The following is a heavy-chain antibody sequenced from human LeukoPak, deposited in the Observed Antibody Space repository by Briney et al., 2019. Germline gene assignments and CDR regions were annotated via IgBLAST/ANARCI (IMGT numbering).Heavy chain of an antibody. CDR2: IYYSGTT. V-gene: IGHV4-39*07. J-gene: IGHJ4*02. CDR3: ARTYGDYSFAFDY. D-gene: IGHD4-17*01. Sequence: SETLSLTCIVSGGSISSSSYYWGWIRLPPGKGLEWIGCIYYSGTTYYNPSLRSRVTISVDTSKNQFSLKLSSVTAADTAVYYCARTYGDYSFAFDYWGQGTLVTVSS. CDR1: GGSISSSSYY.